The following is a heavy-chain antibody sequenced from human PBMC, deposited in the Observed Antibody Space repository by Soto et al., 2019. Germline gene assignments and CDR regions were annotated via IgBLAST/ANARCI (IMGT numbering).Heavy chain of an antibody. CDR2: ISYDGSNK. Sequence: LRLSCAASGFTFSSSAMHWVRQAPGKGLEWVAVISYDGSNKYYADSVKGRFTISRDNSKNTLYLQMNSLRAEDTAVYYCARDREWGIREVRGYDPVYYYYHMDVWGQGTTVTVSS. CDR1: GFTFSSSA. V-gene: IGHV3-30-3*01. CDR3: ARDREWGIREVRGYDPVYYYYHMDV. J-gene: IGHJ6*02. D-gene: IGHD5-12*01.